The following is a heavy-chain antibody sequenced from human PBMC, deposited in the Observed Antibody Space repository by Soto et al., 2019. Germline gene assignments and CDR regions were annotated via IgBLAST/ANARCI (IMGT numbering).Heavy chain of an antibody. V-gene: IGHV3-33*01. CDR3: ARVITGTSTLDY. D-gene: IGHD1-20*01. CDR2: IWDDGSNK. Sequence: GGSLRLSCAASGFAFSAFGMHWVRQAPGKGLEWVATIWDDGSNKNYGDYVKGRFTISRDNSKSTLYLQMNKMKDDEKTEYHCARVITGTSTLDYWGQGTLVTVSS. J-gene: IGHJ4*02. CDR1: GFAFSAFG.